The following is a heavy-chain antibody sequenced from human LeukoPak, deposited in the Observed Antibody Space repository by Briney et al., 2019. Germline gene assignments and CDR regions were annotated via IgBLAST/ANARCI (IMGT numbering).Heavy chain of an antibody. Sequence: LGESLKISCKGSGYKFTNYWIAWVRQMPGKGLEWMGIIYPGDSDTRYSPSFQGQVTISADKSISTAYLQWSSLRASDTAMYYCAKRGGTGAPFYGMDVWGQGTTVTVSS. J-gene: IGHJ6*02. CDR2: IYPGDSDT. CDR3: AKRGGTGAPFYGMDV. CDR1: GYKFTNYW. V-gene: IGHV5-51*01. D-gene: IGHD1-1*01.